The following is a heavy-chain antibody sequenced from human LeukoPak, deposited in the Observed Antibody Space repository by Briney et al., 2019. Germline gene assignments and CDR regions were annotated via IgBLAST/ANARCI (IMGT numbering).Heavy chain of an antibody. J-gene: IGHJ5*02. CDR3: ASFETAAANWFDP. D-gene: IGHD6-25*01. Sequence: DSVKGRFTISRDNAKNSLYLQMNSLRADDTAVYYCASFETAAANWFDPWGQGTLVTVSS. V-gene: IGHV3-7*01.